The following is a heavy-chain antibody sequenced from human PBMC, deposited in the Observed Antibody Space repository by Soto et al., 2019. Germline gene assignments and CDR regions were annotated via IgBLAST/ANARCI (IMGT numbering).Heavy chain of an antibody. D-gene: IGHD1-26*01. J-gene: IGHJ4*02. CDR3: APASRSISGLL. CDR2: INQDGTVK. CDR1: GLTFSNDW. Sequence: GGSLRLSCAASGLTFSNDWMSWVRQVPGKGLEWVANINQDGTVKYYVDSVKGRFTISRDSTENSLYLQMNSLRAEDTAVYYCAPASRSISGLLWGQGPLVTVSS. V-gene: IGHV3-7*01.